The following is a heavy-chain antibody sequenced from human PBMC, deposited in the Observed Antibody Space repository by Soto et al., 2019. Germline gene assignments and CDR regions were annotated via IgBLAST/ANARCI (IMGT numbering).Heavy chain of an antibody. Sequence: ASVKVSFKASGYTFTSYGISWLRQAPGQGLEWMGWISAYNGNTNYAQKLQGRVTMTTDTSTSTAYMELRSLRSDDTAVYYCASLSVDTAMVGLDYWGQGTLVTVSS. V-gene: IGHV1-18*04. J-gene: IGHJ4*02. CDR2: ISAYNGNT. D-gene: IGHD5-18*01. CDR3: ASLSVDTAMVGLDY. CDR1: GYTFTSYG.